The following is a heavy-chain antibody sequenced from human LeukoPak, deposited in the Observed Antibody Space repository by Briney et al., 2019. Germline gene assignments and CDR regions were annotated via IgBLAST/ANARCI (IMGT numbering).Heavy chain of an antibody. CDR2: IYYSGST. J-gene: IGHJ5*01. D-gene: IGHD3-10*01. Sequence: SETLSLTCTVSGGSLSSSSYYWGWIRQPPGKGLEWIGSIYYSGSTYYNPSLKSRVTISVDTSKNQFSLKLSSVTAADTAVYYCATDGMVRGPDAWFDSWGQGTLVTVSS. V-gene: IGHV4-39*07. CDR1: GGSLSSSSYY. CDR3: ATDGMVRGPDAWFDS.